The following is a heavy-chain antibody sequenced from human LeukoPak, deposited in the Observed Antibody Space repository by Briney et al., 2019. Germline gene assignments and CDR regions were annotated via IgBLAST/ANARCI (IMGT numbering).Heavy chain of an antibody. CDR3: ARLTPGVGATAEY. D-gene: IGHD1-26*01. CDR2: IYPSDSDT. J-gene: IGHJ4*02. CDR1: GYSFFTNW. Sequence: GESLKISCKGSGYSFFTNWIGWVRQMPGKGLEWMGLIYPSDSDTRYNPSFQGQVTISADRSISTTSLQWRSLKASDTATYYCARLTPGVGATAEYWGQGTLVTVSS. V-gene: IGHV5-51*01.